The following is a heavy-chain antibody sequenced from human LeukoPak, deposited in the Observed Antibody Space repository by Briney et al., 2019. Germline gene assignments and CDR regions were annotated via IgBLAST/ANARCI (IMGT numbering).Heavy chain of an antibody. D-gene: IGHD6-13*01. CDR1: GFTFSNYW. V-gene: IGHV3-74*01. J-gene: IGHJ4*02. CDR2: IYSDGTST. CDR3: ARDRGSSWYVDY. Sequence: GGSLRLSCAASGFTFSNYWMHCVRQAPGKGLVWVSRIYSDGTSTSYADSVKGRFTISRDNAKNSLYLQMNSLRAEDTAVYYCARDRGSSWYVDYWGQGTLVTVSS.